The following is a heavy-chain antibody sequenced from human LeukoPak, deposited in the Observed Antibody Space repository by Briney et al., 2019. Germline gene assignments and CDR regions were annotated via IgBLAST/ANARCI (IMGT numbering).Heavy chain of an antibody. CDR1: GYTLTELS. D-gene: IGHD4-17*01. CDR3: ASSPRTTVPHDY. J-gene: IGHJ4*02. V-gene: IGHV1-24*01. Sequence: ASVKVSCKVSGYTLTELSMHWVRQAPGKGLEWMGGFDPEDGETIYAQKFQGRVTMTRDTSTSTVYMELSSLRSEDTAVYYCASSPRTTVPHDYWGQGTLVTVSS. CDR2: FDPEDGET.